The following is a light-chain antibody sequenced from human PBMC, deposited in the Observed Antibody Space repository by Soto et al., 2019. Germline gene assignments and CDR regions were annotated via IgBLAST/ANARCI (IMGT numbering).Light chain of an antibody. V-gene: IGKV3-20*01. Sequence: EIVLTQSPATLSLSPGERATLSCRASQSVSSYLAWYQQKPGQAPRLLIYGASSRATGTPDRFSGSGSGTDFTLTINRLEPEDFALYYCQQYGGSPITFGLGTRLEIK. CDR2: GAS. CDR3: QQYGGSPIT. CDR1: QSVSSY. J-gene: IGKJ5*01.